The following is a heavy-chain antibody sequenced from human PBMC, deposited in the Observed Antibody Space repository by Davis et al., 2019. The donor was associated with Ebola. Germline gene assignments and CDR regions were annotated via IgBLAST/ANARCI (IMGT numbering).Heavy chain of an antibody. J-gene: IGHJ6*02. D-gene: IGHD3-16*02. CDR1: GFTFSSYA. CDR2: ISGSGGST. Sequence: GRSLRLSCAAFGFTFSSYAMSWVRQAPGKGLEWVSAISGSGGSTYYADSVKGRFTTSRDNSKNTLYLQMNSLRAEDTAVYYCAKGPSMITFGGVIVKYYGMDVWGQGTTVTVSS. V-gene: IGHV3-23*01. CDR3: AKGPSMITFGGVIVKYYGMDV.